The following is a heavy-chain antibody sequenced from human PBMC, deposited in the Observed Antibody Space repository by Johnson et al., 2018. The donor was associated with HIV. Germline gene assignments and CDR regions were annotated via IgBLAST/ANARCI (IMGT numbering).Heavy chain of an antibody. CDR3: AKDRQWGPRDAFDI. J-gene: IGHJ3*02. V-gene: IGHV3-33*06. CDR1: GFTFSNYG. D-gene: IGHD6-19*01. Sequence: QVQLVESGGGVVQSGRSPRLSCAASGFTFSNYGMHWVRQAPGRGLEWVAVIWYDGSNKYYADSVKGRFTITRDNSKNTLYLQMNSLRAEDTAVYYCAKDRQWGPRDAFDIWGQGTMVTVSS. CDR2: IWYDGSNK.